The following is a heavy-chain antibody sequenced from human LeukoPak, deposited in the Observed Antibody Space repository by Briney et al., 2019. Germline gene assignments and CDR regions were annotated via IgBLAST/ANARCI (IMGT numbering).Heavy chain of an antibody. V-gene: IGHV3-48*04. Sequence: GGSLRLSCAASGFTFSSYSMNWVRQAPGKGLEWVSYISSSSSTIYYADSVKGRFTISRDNAKNSLYLQMNSLRAEDTAVYYCARVVGWFGEFTYYGMDVWGQGTTVTVSS. CDR2: ISSSSSTI. CDR1: GFTFSSYS. J-gene: IGHJ6*02. D-gene: IGHD3-10*01. CDR3: ARVVGWFGEFTYYGMDV.